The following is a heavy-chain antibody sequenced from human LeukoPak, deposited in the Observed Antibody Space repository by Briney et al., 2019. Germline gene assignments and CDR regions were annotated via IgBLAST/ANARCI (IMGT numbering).Heavy chain of an antibody. D-gene: IGHD3-10*01. Sequence: ASVKVSCKASGYTFTSYGISWVRQAPGQGLEWMGWISVYNGNTNYAQKLQDRVTMTTDTSTSTAYLELRSLRSEDTAVYYCARAGRMADLDYWGQGTLVTVSS. CDR3: ARAGRMADLDY. CDR1: GYTFTSYG. CDR2: ISVYNGNT. J-gene: IGHJ4*02. V-gene: IGHV1-18*01.